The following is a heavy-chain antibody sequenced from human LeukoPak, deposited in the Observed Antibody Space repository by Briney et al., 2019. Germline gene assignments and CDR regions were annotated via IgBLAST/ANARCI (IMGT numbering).Heavy chain of an antibody. J-gene: IGHJ4*02. Sequence: GESLKISCKGSGYSFTSYWIGWVRQMPGKGLEWMGIIYPGDSDTRYSPSFQGQVTISADKSISTAYLQWSSLKASDTAMYYCARGKGYYDSSGYYSYYFDYWGQGTLVTVSS. V-gene: IGHV5-51*01. D-gene: IGHD3-22*01. CDR1: GYSFTSYW. CDR2: IYPGDSDT. CDR3: ARGKGYYDSSGYYSYYFDY.